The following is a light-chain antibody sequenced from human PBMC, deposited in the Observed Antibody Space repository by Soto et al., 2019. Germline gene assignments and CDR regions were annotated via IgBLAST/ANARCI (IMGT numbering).Light chain of an antibody. CDR1: QRVNNY. V-gene: IGKV1-39*01. J-gene: IGKJ1*01. CDR2: AAS. Sequence: DIQMTQSPSTLSASVGDRVTITCRASQRVNNYLNWYQQKPGEAPKLLISAASSLQIGVPSRFGGSGSGTDFTLAISDLQPEDFAIYYCQQSYITPWTFGQGTKVDIK. CDR3: QQSYITPWT.